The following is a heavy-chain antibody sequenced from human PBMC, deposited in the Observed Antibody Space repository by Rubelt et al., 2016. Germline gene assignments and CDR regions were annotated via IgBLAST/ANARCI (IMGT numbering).Heavy chain of an antibody. CDR1: GYTFSAYY. Sequence: QVQLVQSGAEVKKPGASMKVSCKASGYTFSAYYMHWVRQAPGQGLEWMGWINPKSGGTNFAQKFQGWVNVTRDTSISTAYMELSRLRSEDTAVYYCARDLGTSFNGLDIWGQGTTVTVSS. J-gene: IGHJ6*02. D-gene: IGHD3-10*01. CDR2: INPKSGGT. V-gene: IGHV1-2*04. CDR3: ARDLGTSFNGLDI.